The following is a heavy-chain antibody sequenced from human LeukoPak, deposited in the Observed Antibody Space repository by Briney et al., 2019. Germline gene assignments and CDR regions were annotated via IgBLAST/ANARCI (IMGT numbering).Heavy chain of an antibody. CDR3: ARDLGIAARLGEYYFDY. V-gene: IGHV1-18*01. CDR1: GYTFTNYY. J-gene: IGHJ4*02. D-gene: IGHD6-6*01. Sequence: ASVKVSCKASGYTFTNYYITWVRQAPGQGLEWMGWISAYNGYTNYAQKLQGRVTMTTDTSTSTAYMELRSLRSDDTAAYYCARDLGIAARLGEYYFDYWGQGTLVTVSS. CDR2: ISAYNGYT.